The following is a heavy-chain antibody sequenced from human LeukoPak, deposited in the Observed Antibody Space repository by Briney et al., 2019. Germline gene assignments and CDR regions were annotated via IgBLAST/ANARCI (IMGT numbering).Heavy chain of an antibody. V-gene: IGHV4-39*07. J-gene: IGHJ4*01. D-gene: IGHD1-7*01. Sequence: IPSETLSLTCTVSGGSIRSSSYYWGWIRQPPGKGLEWIGSVYSSGRTYYNLSLTSRVTVSADTSKNQFSLKLSSVTAADTAVYYCTREIGGTTVHYWGHGMLVTVSS. CDR2: VYSSGRT. CDR1: GGSIRSSSYY. CDR3: TREIGGTTVHY.